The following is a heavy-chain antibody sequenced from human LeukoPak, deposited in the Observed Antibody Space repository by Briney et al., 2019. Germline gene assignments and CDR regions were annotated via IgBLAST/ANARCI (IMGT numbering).Heavy chain of an antibody. D-gene: IGHD1-14*01. V-gene: IGHV3-21*04. J-gene: IGHJ6*03. Sequence: PGGSLRLSCAASGFAFSSYTMKWVRQAPGKGLEWVSSISSSSSYTYYADSVKGRFTISRDNSKNSLFLQMNSLRAEDTAVYFFSRETWDHNYYYYMDVWGKGTTVTISS. CDR1: GFAFSSYT. CDR3: SRETWDHNYYYYMDV. CDR2: ISSSSSYT.